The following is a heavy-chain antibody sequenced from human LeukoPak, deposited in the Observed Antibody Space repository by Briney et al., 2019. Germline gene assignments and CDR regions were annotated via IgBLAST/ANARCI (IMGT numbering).Heavy chain of an antibody. J-gene: IGHJ3*02. CDR2: INWNGGST. CDR1: GFTFDDYG. Sequence: GGSLRLSCAASGFTFDDYGMSWVRQAPGKGLEWVSGINWNGGSTGYADSVKGRFTISRDNAKNSLYLQMNSLRAEDTALYYCARGNYYDSSGSRHGNDAFDIWGQGTMVTVSS. V-gene: IGHV3-20*04. CDR3: ARGNYYDSSGSRHGNDAFDI. D-gene: IGHD3-22*01.